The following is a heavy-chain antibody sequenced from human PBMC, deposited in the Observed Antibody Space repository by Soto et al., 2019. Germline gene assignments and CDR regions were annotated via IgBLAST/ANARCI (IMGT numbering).Heavy chain of an antibody. CDR2: INHSGST. D-gene: IGHD3-10*01. V-gene: IGHV4-34*01. CDR3: TRGSWGVRFDP. J-gene: IGHJ5*02. Sequence: PSETLSLTCAVYGGSFSGYYWSWIRQPPGKGLEWIGEINHSGSTNYNPSLKSRVTISVDTSKNQFSLKLSSVTAADTAVYYCTRGSWGVRFDPWGQGTLVTVSS. CDR1: GGSFSGYY.